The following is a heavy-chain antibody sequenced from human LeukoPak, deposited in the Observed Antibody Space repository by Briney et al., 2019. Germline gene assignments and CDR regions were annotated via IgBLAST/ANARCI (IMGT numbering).Heavy chain of an antibody. V-gene: IGHV3-15*01. CDR2: IKSKIDGGTT. CDR1: GFTFTNAL. J-gene: IGHJ2*01. CDR3: TTPPNYLDL. Sequence: GGSLRLSCAASGFTFTNALVSWVRQAPGKGLEWAGRIKSKIDGGTTDYAAPANGRFTISRDDSKNTSYLQMNSLKTEDTAIYYCTTPPNYLDLWGRGTLVTVSS.